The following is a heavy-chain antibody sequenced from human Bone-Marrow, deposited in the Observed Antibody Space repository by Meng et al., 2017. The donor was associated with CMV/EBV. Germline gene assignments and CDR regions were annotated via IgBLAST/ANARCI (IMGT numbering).Heavy chain of an antibody. CDR1: GGSISSSSYY. D-gene: IGHD3-3*01. V-gene: IGHV4-39*01. CDR2: IYYSGST. CDR3: ARNDFWSGYSPVY. Sequence: GSLRLSCTVSGGSISSSSYYWGWIRQPPGKGLEWIGSIYYSGSTYYNPSLKSRVTISVDTSKNQFSLKLSSVTAADTAVYYCARNDFWSGYSPVYWVQGTLVTVSS. J-gene: IGHJ4*02.